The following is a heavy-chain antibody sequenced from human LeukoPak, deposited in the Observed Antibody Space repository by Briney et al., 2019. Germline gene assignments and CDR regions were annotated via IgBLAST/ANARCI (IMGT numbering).Heavy chain of an antibody. CDR2: IYHSGST. V-gene: IGHV4-38-2*01. Sequence: SETLSLTCAVSGYSISSGYYWGWIGQPPGKGLEWIGRIYHSGSTYYNPSLKSRVTISVDTSKNQFSLKLSSVTAADTAVYYCARGGRYSYGQGYFDYWGQGTLVTVSS. CDR3: ARGGRYSYGQGYFDY. CDR1: GYSISSGYY. D-gene: IGHD5-18*01. J-gene: IGHJ4*02.